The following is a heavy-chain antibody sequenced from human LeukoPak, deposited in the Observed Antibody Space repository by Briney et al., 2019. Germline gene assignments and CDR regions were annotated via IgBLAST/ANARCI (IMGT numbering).Heavy chain of an antibody. Sequence: ASVKVSCKASGYTFTGYYMHWVRQAPGQGLEWMGWINPNSGGTNYAQKFQGRVTMTRDTSISTAYMELSRPRSDDTAVYYCARYLGFCSGGSCRFDIWGQGTMVTVSS. V-gene: IGHV1-2*02. CDR3: ARYLGFCSGGSCRFDI. D-gene: IGHD2-15*01. CDR2: INPNSGGT. CDR1: GYTFTGYY. J-gene: IGHJ3*02.